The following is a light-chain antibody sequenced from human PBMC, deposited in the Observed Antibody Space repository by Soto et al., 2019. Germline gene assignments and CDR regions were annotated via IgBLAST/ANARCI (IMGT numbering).Light chain of an antibody. V-gene: IGKV3-20*01. J-gene: IGKJ1*01. CDR1: QSIRSNY. CDR3: QQYGSSQVT. Sequence: IVLAQSPGTLSLTPGERATLSFRASQSIRSNYLAWYQQKPGQAPRFLIYGAFSRATGIPDRFSGSGSGTDFTLTISRLEPEDFAVYYCQQYGSSQVTLDQGTKVDIK. CDR2: GAF.